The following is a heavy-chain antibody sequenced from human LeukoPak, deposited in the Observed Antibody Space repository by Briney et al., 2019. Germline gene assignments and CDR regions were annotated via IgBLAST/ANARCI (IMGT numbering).Heavy chain of an antibody. D-gene: IGHD1-26*01. Sequence: ASVKVSCKASGYTFTSYAMNWVRQAPGQGLEWMGWINPNSGGTNYAQKFQGRVTMTRDTSISTAYMELSRLRSDDTAVYYCARMFAGSYWGFDYWGQGTLVTVSS. CDR3: ARMFAGSYWGFDY. CDR1: GYTFTSYA. J-gene: IGHJ4*02. CDR2: INPNSGGT. V-gene: IGHV1-2*02.